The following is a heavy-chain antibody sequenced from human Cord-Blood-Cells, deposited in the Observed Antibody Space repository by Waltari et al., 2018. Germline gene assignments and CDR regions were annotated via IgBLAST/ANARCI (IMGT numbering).Heavy chain of an antibody. CDR3: ARHTLYNWNDRSYYFDY. D-gene: IGHD1-1*01. J-gene: IGHJ4*02. CDR1: GYSFTSYW. CDR2: IDPSDSYT. Sequence: EVQLVQSGAEVKKPGESLRSSCKGSGYSFTSYWISWVRQMPGKGLEWMGRIDPSDSYTNYSPSFQGHVTISADKSISTAYLQWSSLKASDTAMYYCARHTLYNWNDRSYYFDYWGQGTLVTVSS. V-gene: IGHV5-10-1*01.